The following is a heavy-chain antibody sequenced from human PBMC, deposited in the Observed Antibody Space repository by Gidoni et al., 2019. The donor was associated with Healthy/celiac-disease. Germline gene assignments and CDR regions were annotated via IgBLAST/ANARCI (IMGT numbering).Heavy chain of an antibody. V-gene: IGHV1-2*02. J-gene: IGHJ6*03. CDR1: GYTASGYY. Sequence: QVPLVPSRAAVKKPGASVRFSCTATGYTASGYYMHRVRQAPGQGIEWMGWINPNSGGTNDAQKCQGGVTMTRDTSISTAYMELSRRRSDDTAVYYCARGGDVDIFAPYYMDVWGKGTTVTVSS. D-gene: IGHD5-12*01. CDR3: ARGGDVDIFAPYYMDV. CDR2: INPNSGGT.